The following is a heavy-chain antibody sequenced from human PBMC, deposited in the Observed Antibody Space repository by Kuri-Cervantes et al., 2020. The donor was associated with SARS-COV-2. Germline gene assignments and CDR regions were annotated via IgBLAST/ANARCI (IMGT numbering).Heavy chain of an antibody. CDR3: ARPNSGYEARDAFDI. J-gene: IGHJ3*02. CDR2: ISAYNGNT. Sequence: SVKVSCKASGYTFTSYGISWVRQAPGQGLEWMGWISAYNGNTNYAQKLQGRVTMTTDTSTSTAYMELRSLRSEDTAVYYCARPNSGYEARDAFDIWGQGTMVTVSS. V-gene: IGHV1-18*01. CDR1: GYTFTSYG. D-gene: IGHD5-12*01.